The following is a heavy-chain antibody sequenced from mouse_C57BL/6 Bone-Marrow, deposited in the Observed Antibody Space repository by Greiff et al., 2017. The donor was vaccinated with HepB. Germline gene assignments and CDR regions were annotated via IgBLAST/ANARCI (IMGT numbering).Heavy chain of an antibody. CDR3: ARDGDVGYFDY. V-gene: IGHV4-1*01. D-gene: IGHD2-3*01. Sequence: GVDFSRYWMSWVRRAPGKGLEWIGEINPDSSTINYAPSLKDKFIISRDNAKNTLYLQMSKVRSEDTALYYCARDGDVGYFDYWGQGTTLTVSS. J-gene: IGHJ2*01. CDR2: INPDSSTI. CDR1: GVDFSRYW.